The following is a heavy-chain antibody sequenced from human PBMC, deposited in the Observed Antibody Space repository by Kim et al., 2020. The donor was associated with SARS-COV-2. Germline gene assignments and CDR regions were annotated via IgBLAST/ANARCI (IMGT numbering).Heavy chain of an antibody. CDR2: ISNSAGRT. D-gene: IGHD3-22*01. V-gene: IGHV3-23*01. CDR3: AKSPYVYDSSDYGDYFDD. CDR1: GFTFSSYA. J-gene: IGHJ4*02. Sequence: GGSLRLSCAASGFTFSSYAMTWVRQAPGKGLEWVSGISNSAGRTYYADSVKGRFTISRDNSKNTLYLQMNSLRAEDTAVYYCAKSPYVYDSSDYGDYFDDWGQGTLVTVSA.